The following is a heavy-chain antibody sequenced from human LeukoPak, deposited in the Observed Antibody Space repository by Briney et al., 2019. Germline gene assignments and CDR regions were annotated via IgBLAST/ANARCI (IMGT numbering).Heavy chain of an antibody. D-gene: IGHD6-19*01. CDR2: ISSSGSTI. CDR1: GFTFSSYE. CDR3: ARGGRIAVAGPIS. Sequence: PGGSLRLSCAASGFTFSSYEMNWVRQAPGKGLEWVSYISSSGSTIYYADSVKGRFTISRDNAKNSLYLQMNSLRAEDTAVYYCARGGRIAVAGPISWGQGTLVTVSS. J-gene: IGHJ5*02. V-gene: IGHV3-48*03.